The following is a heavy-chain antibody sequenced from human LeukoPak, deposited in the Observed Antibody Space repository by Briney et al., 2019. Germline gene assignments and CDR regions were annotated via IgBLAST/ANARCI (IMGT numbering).Heavy chain of an antibody. Sequence: ASETLSLTCAVYGGSFSGYYWSWIRQPPGKGLEWIGEINHSGSTNYNPSLKGRVTISVDTSKNQFSLKLSSVTAADTAVYYCARSSIITVSWSYYYYGMDVWGQGTTVTVSS. CDR2: INHSGST. CDR3: ARSSIITVSWSYYYYGMDV. V-gene: IGHV4-34*01. J-gene: IGHJ6*02. D-gene: IGHD3-22*01. CDR1: GGSFSGYY.